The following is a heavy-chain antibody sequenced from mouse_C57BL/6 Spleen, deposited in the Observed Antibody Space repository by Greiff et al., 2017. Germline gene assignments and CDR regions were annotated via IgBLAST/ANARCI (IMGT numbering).Heavy chain of an antibody. Sequence: QVQLQQSGAELVKPGASVKISCKASGYAFSSYWMNWVKQRPGQGLEWIGQIYPGDGDTNYNGKFKGKATLTADKSSSTAYMQLSSLTSEDSSVDFCARGYVYAMDYWGQGTSVTVSS. D-gene: IGHD3-1*01. CDR2: IYPGDGDT. J-gene: IGHJ4*01. V-gene: IGHV1-80*01. CDR1: GYAFSSYW. CDR3: ARGYVYAMDY.